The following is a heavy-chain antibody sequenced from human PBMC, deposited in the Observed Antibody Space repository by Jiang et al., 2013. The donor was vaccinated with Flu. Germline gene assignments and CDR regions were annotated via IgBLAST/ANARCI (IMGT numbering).Heavy chain of an antibody. CDR2: IYYSGST. Sequence: SGSGLVKPSETLSLTCTVSGGSISSYYWSWIRQPPGKGLEWIGYIYYSGSTNYNPSLKSRVTISVDTSKNQFSLKLSSVTAADTAVYYCARDSGNGSGSPDYWGQGTLVTVSS. V-gene: IGHV4-59*01. D-gene: IGHD3-10*01. CDR3: ARDSGNGSGSPDY. CDR1: GGSISSYY. J-gene: IGHJ4*02.